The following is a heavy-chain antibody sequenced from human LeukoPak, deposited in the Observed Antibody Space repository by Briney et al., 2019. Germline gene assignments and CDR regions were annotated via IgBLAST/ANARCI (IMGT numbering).Heavy chain of an antibody. J-gene: IGHJ4*02. D-gene: IGHD6-13*01. CDR1: GFTFSSYS. CDR3: ARDGYSSSCPDY. Sequence: PGGSLRLSCEASGFTFSSYSMNWVRQAPGKGLEWVSSISSSSSYIYYADSVKGRFTISRDNAKNSLYLQMNSLRAEDTAVYYCARDGYSSSCPDYWGQGTLVTVSS. CDR2: ISSSSSYI. V-gene: IGHV3-21*01.